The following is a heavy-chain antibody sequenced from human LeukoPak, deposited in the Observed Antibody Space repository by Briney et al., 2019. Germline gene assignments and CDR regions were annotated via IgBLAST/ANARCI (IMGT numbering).Heavy chain of an antibody. D-gene: IGHD6-6*01. Sequence: SETLSLTCTVSGGSISSYFWSWIRQAPGKGLEWIAYIYTSGSTNYNPSLKSRVTISVDTSKNQFSLKLSSVTAADTAVYYCARDRGSSYYFDYWGQGTLVTVSS. CDR2: IYTSGST. CDR3: ARDRGSSYYFDY. J-gene: IGHJ4*02. V-gene: IGHV4-4*09. CDR1: GGSISSYF.